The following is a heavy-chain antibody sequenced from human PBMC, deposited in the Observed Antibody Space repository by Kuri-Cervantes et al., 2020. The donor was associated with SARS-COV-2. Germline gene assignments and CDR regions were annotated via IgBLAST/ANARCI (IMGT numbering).Heavy chain of an antibody. CDR3: AKSGYGDYLYFDY. D-gene: IGHD4-17*01. Sequence: GGALRLSCAASGFTFSSYAMSWVRQDPGKGLECVAVISYDGSHKYYANSVKGRVTISRDNSKNTLYLQMNSLRAEDTAVYYCAKSGYGDYLYFDYWGQGTLVTDSS. J-gene: IGHJ4*02. CDR1: GFTFSSYA. CDR2: ISYDGSHK. V-gene: IGHV3-30-3*01.